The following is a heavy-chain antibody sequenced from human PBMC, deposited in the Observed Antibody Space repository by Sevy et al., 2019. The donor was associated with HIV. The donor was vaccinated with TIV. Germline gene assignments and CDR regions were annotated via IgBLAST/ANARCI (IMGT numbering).Heavy chain of an antibody. D-gene: IGHD2-2*01. V-gene: IGHV4-4*08. CDR3: ARLRWDLVVVPGATPGCYFDQ. CDR2: VSTSGST. CDR1: GDSLNTYY. Sequence: SETLSLTCTVSGDSLNTYYWSWIRQPPGKGLEWIGYVSTSGSTNSNPSLKSRGTISLDTSRNQVSLKVTSVTAADAAVYYCARLRWDLVVVPGATPGCYFDQWGQGTLVTVSS. J-gene: IGHJ4*02.